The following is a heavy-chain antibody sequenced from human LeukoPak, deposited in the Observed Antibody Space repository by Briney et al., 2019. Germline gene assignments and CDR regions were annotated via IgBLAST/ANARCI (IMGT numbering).Heavy chain of an antibody. J-gene: IGHJ4*02. CDR1: GFTFNAYS. V-gene: IGHV3-21*01. Sequence: TGGSLRLSCAASGFTFNAYSMNWVRQAPGKGLEWVSSISSSSSYIYYADSVKGRFTISKDNAKNSLYLQMNSLRAEDTAVYYCARDTEYGLDYWGQGTLVTVSS. D-gene: IGHD2/OR15-2a*01. CDR3: ARDTEYGLDY. CDR2: ISSSSSYI.